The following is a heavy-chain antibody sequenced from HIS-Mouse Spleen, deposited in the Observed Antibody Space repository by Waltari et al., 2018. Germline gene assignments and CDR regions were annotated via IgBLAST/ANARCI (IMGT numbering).Heavy chain of an antibody. V-gene: IGHV4-39*07. J-gene: IGHJ2*01. CDR1: VGSIASIRTY. Sequence: QLQLQESGPGLVKPSETLSLTCTVPVGSIASIRTYGGWIRQPPGKGLEWIGSIYYSGSTYYNPSLKSRVTISVDTSKNQFSLKLSSVTAADTAVYYCAREIPYSSSWYDWYFDLWGRGTLVTVSS. CDR2: IYYSGST. CDR3: AREIPYSSSWYDWYFDL. D-gene: IGHD6-13*01.